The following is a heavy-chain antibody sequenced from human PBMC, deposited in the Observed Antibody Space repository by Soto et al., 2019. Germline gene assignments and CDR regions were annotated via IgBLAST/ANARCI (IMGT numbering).Heavy chain of an antibody. J-gene: IGHJ5*02. V-gene: IGHV4-59*01. D-gene: IGHD2-15*01. CDR1: GGSISVYY. CDR3: ARKGRVVAAGNWFDP. CDR2: IYASGSP. Sequence: NPSETLSLTCTISGGSISVYYWSWVRQPPGHELEWIGYIYASGSPYYNPSLRSRVTISADTSKNQISLKLTSPTAADTAVYYCARKGRVVAAGNWFDPWGQGTLVTVSS.